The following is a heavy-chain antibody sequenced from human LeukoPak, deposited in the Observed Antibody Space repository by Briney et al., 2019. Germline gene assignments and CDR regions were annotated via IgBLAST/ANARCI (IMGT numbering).Heavy chain of an antibody. J-gene: IGHJ4*02. V-gene: IGHV4-4*07. D-gene: IGHD6-6*01. CDR3: ARGRVAARRGGSYVRYYFDY. CDR1: GDSISSYY. CDR2: IYTSGGT. Sequence: SETLSLTCTVSGDSISSYYWSWIRQPAGKGLQWIGRIYTSGGTNYNPSLKSRVTISVDTSKNQFSLKLSSVTAADTAVYYCARGRVAARRGGSYVRYYFDYWGQGTLVTVSS.